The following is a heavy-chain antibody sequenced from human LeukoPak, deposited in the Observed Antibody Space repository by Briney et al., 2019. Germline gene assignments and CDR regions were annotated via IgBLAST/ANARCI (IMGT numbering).Heavy chain of an antibody. D-gene: IGHD3-22*01. Sequence: GASVKVSCEASGYTFTSYAMNWVRQAPGQGLEWMGWINTNTGNPTYAQGFTGRFVFSLDTSVSTAYLQISSLKAEDTAMYYCAREPSNYYDSSGYYSNWFDPWGQGTLVTVSS. CDR1: GYTFTSYA. V-gene: IGHV7-4-1*02. J-gene: IGHJ5*02. CDR3: AREPSNYYDSSGYYSNWFDP. CDR2: INTNTGNP.